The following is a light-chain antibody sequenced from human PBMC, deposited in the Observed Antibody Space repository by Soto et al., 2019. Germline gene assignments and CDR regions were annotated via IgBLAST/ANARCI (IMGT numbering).Light chain of an antibody. CDR3: QQRGKWPST. CDR1: QSVDRY. J-gene: IGKJ2*02. CDR2: DTY. V-gene: IGKV3-11*01. Sequence: EVVLTQSPDTLSLSPGETATLSCRASQSVDRYVAWYQQKLGQAPRLLIYDTYTRATDVGARFTGSGSATDFSLTVTSLEPEDFAVDFCQQRGKWPSTFGPGTKVEMK.